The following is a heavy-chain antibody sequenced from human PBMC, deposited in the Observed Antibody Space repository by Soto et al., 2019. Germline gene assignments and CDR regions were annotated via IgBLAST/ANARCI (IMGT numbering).Heavy chain of an antibody. CDR1: GFSFSNYA. CDR2: IWYDGSNK. Sequence: PVGSLRLSCAASGFSFSNYAMHWVRQAPGKGLEWVAVIWYDGSNKYYADSVKGRFTISKDNSQTTVYLQMSSLRAEDSAVYYCTRDPYGGSRYYFDSWGQGTLVTVSS. CDR3: TRDPYGGSRYYFDS. D-gene: IGHD1-26*01. J-gene: IGHJ4*02. V-gene: IGHV3-33*01.